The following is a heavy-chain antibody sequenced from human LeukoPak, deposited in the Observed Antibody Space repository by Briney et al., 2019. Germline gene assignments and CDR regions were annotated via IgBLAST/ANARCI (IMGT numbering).Heavy chain of an antibody. CDR3: AKDTYRYSGTYYYFDN. V-gene: IGHV3-23*01. D-gene: IGHD1-26*01. Sequence: GGSLRLSGTASGFTFGDYAMSWFRQAPGKGLEWVSAISGSGGTTTYADSVKGRFTVSRDNSKDTVYLQMNSLRTEDTAVYYCAKDTYRYSGTYYYFDNWGQGVLVTVSS. J-gene: IGHJ4*02. CDR2: ISGSGGTT. CDR1: GFTFGDYA.